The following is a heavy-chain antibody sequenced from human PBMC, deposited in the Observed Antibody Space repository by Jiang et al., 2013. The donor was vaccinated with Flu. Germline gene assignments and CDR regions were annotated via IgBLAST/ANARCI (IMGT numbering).Heavy chain of an antibody. CDR3: ARVFWFGELKH. Sequence: LESGGGLVQPGGSLRLSCAASGFTFSSYEMNWVRQAPGKGLEWVSYISSSGSTIYYADSVKGRFTISRDNAKNSLYLQMNSLRAEDTAVYYCARVFWFGELKHWGQGTLVTVSS. CDR2: ISSSGSTI. CDR1: GFTFSSYE. J-gene: IGHJ1*01. D-gene: IGHD3-10*01. V-gene: IGHV3-48*03.